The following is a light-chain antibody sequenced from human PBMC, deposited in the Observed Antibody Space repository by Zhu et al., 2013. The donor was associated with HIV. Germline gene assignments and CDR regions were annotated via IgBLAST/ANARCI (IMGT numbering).Light chain of an antibody. Sequence: EIVLTQSPGTLSLSPGESATLSCRASQSVSSSYLAWYQQKPGQAPRLLIYGASSRATGIPDRFSGRGSGTDFTLTINRLEPEDLAVYYCQQYGSSPRSFGQGTKLEIK. CDR3: QQYGSSPRS. CDR1: QSVSSSY. V-gene: IGKV3-20*01. J-gene: IGKJ2*03. CDR2: GAS.